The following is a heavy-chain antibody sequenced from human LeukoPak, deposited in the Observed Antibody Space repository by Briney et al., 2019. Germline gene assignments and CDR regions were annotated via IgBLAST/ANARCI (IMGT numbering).Heavy chain of an antibody. CDR3: ARDRGGSIGTGTLIH. Sequence: PGGSLRLSCAGSGFSFGPHAMSWVRQAPGKGLEWVSGIGGSDDSTHYADSVKGRFTISRDNSRQTLFLQMNSLRAEDTAVYYCARDRGGSIGTGTLIHWGLGTLVTVSS. J-gene: IGHJ4*02. CDR2: IGGSDDST. D-gene: IGHD3-10*01. V-gene: IGHV3-23*01. CDR1: GFSFGPHA.